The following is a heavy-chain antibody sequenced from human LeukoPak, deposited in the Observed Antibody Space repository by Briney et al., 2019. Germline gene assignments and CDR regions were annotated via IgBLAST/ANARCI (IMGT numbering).Heavy chain of an antibody. Sequence: SETLSLTCAVSGYSISSGYYWGWIRQPPGKGLEWIGSIYHSGSTYYNPSLKSRVTISVDTSKNQFSLKLSSVTAADTAVYYCARDSYGSGSYWLFDYWGQGTLVTVSS. J-gene: IGHJ4*02. CDR1: GYSISSGYY. CDR3: ARDSYGSGSYWLFDY. V-gene: IGHV4-38-2*02. CDR2: IYHSGST. D-gene: IGHD3-10*01.